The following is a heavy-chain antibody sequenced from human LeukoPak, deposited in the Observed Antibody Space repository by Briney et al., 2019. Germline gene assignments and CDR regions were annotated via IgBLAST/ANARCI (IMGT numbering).Heavy chain of an antibody. J-gene: IGHJ6*03. Sequence: GGSLRLSCAASGFTFSRYDLSWVRQAPGKGLECVSTISRGVGTTYYADSVKGRFTISRDNSKNTLYLQMNNLRADDTAVYYCAKVFAPFYYYYYMDVWGKGTTVTVSS. CDR2: ISRGVGTT. CDR3: AKVFAPFYYYYYMDV. CDR1: GFTFSRYD. V-gene: IGHV3-23*01.